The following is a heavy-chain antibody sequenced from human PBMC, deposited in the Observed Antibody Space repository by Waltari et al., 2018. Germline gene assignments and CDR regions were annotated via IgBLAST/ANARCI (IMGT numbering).Heavy chain of an antibody. CDR2: IYPGDSDT. CDR1: GYTFSTYW. V-gene: IGHV5-51*01. J-gene: IGHJ3*01. D-gene: IGHD2-15*01. Sequence: EVQLVQSGAEVKKAGESLKISCKGSGYTFSTYWIGWVRQMPGKGLAWMGIIYPGDSDTRYSPSFQGQVTISADKSMNTAYVQWSSLKASDTAMYYCARSSGNLNAFDLWGQGTMVTVSS. CDR3: ARSSGNLNAFDL.